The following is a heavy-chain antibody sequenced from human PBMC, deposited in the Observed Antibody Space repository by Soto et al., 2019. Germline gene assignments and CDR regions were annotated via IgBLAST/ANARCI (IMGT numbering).Heavy chain of an antibody. CDR3: ARCWYWNYAYSVYYYYYMDV. J-gene: IGHJ6*03. D-gene: IGHD1-7*01. Sequence: ASVKVSCKASGYTFTSYGISWVRQAPGQGLEWMGWISAYNGNTNYAQKLQGRVTMTTDTSTSTAYMELRSLRSDDTAVYYCARCWYWNYAYSVYYYYYMDVWGKGTTVTVSS. CDR2: ISAYNGNT. V-gene: IGHV1-18*01. CDR1: GYTFTSYG.